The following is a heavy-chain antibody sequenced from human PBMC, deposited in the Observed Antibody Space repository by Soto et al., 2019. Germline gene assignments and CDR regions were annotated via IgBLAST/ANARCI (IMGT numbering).Heavy chain of an antibody. D-gene: IGHD5-18*01. CDR2: ISAYNGNT. CDR3: ARPRGYSYGFDY. Sequence: QVQLVQSGAEVKKPGASVKVSCKASGYTFTSYGISWVRQAPGQGLECMGWISAYNGNTNYAQKLQGRVTMTTDTTTRTACMEMRSLRSDDTAVYYCARPRGYSYGFDYRGHGTVVNVSS. J-gene: IGHJ4*01. CDR1: GYTFTSYG. V-gene: IGHV1-18*01.